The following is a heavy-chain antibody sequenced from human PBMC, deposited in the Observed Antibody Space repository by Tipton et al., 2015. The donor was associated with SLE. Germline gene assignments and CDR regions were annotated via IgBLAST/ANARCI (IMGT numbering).Heavy chain of an antibody. J-gene: IGHJ4*02. CDR2: INPSGGST. D-gene: IGHD3-10*01. CDR1: GYTFTSYY. Sequence: QSGAEVKKPGASVKVSCKASGYTFTSYYMHWVRQAPGQGLEWMGIINPSGGSTSYAQKLQGRVTMTTDTSTSTAYMELRSLRSDDTAVYYCARDVMVQGVIAAAFDYWGQGTLVTVSS. V-gene: IGHV1-46*01. CDR3: ARDVMVQGVIAAAFDY.